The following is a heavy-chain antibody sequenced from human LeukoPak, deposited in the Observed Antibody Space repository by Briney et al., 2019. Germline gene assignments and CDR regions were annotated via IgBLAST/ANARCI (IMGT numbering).Heavy chain of an antibody. V-gene: IGHV2-70*11. CDR1: GFSLSTSGMC. D-gene: IGHD2-21*02. J-gene: IGHJ6*02. CDR2: IDWDDDK. Sequence: RESGPALVQPTPTLTLTCTSSGFSLSTSGMCVSWIRQPPGKALEWLARIDWDDDKYYSTSLKTRLTISKDTCKNQLVLTRTNMDPVDTATYYCARGVVVTAIHPSMNYYGMDFWGQGTTVTVSS. CDR3: ARGVVVTAIHPSMNYYGMDF.